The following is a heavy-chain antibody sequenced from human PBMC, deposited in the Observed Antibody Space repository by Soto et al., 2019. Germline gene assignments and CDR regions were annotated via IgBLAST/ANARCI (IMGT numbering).Heavy chain of an antibody. CDR2: IYYSGST. V-gene: IGHV4-30-4*01. Sequence: TVSGGSISSGDYYWSWIRQPPGKGLEWIGYIYYSGSTYYNPSLKSRVTISVDTSKNQFSLKLSSVTAADTAVYYCARDAGSSYNAYYYYGMDVWGQGTTVTVSS. D-gene: IGHD6-13*01. CDR1: GGSISSGDYY. CDR3: ARDAGSSYNAYYYYGMDV. J-gene: IGHJ6*02.